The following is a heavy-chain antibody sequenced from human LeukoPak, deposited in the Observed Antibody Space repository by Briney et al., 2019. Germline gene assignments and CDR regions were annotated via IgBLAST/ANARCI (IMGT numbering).Heavy chain of an antibody. CDR1: GFTFSSYS. V-gene: IGHV3-48*02. CDR2: ISSSSNTI. Sequence: GGSQRLSCAASGFTFSSYSMNWARHAPGEGLEWVSYISSSSNTIYSADSVKGRFTIFRDNAKTSLYLQMNSLRDDDTAVYYCARSDWFDPWGQGTLVTVSS. CDR3: ARSDWFDP. J-gene: IGHJ5*02.